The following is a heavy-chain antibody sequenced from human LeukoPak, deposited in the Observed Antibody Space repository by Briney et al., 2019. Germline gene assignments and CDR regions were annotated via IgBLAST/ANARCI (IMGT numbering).Heavy chain of an antibody. CDR3: VRDNLENQWLERSY. CDR1: EFTYG. V-gene: IGHV3-23*01. Sequence: GGSLRLSCAASEFTYGMNWVRQAPGTGLECVSAISSSGSNTYYADSVKGRFTISRDNSKNTLYLQMNSLRAEDTAIYYCVRDNLENQWLERSYWGQGTLVTVSS. J-gene: IGHJ4*02. D-gene: IGHD6-19*01. CDR2: ISSSGSNT.